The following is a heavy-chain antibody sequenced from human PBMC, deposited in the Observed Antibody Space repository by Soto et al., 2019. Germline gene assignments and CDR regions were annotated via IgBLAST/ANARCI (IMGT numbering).Heavy chain of an antibody. J-gene: IGHJ6*03. CDR1: GLTFSCYW. V-gene: IGHV3-7*01. Sequence: GSLRLYCPASGLTFSCYWMSLFRLALGKGLEWVANIKQDGSEKYYVDSVKGRFTTSRDNAKNSLYLQMNSLRAEDTAVYYCARGITIFGVVIGDYYYYYMDVWGKGT. CDR3: ARGITIFGVVIGDYYYYYMDV. D-gene: IGHD3-3*01. CDR2: IKQDGSEK.